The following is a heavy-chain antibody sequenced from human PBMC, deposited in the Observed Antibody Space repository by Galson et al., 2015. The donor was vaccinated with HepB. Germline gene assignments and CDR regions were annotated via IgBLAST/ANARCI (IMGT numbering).Heavy chain of an antibody. CDR1: GGSISSYY. CDR2: IYYSGST. V-gene: IGHV4-59*08. J-gene: IGHJ3*02. Sequence: ETLSLTCTVSGGSISSYYWGWIRQPPGKGLEWIGYIYYSGSTNYNPSLKSRVTISVDTSKNQFSLKLSSVTAADTAVYYCARQGDGYNWGAFDIWGQGTMVTVSS. D-gene: IGHD5-24*01. CDR3: ARQGDGYNWGAFDI.